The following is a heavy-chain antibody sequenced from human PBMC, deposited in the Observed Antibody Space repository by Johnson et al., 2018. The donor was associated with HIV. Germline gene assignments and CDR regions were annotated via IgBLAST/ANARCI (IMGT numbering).Heavy chain of an antibody. D-gene: IGHD2-21*01. J-gene: IGHJ3*02. CDR3: ARGGHAVVAKPFGAFDI. CDR2: ISGSGGST. V-gene: IGHV3-23*04. Sequence: VQLVESGGGVVQPGRSLRLSCAASGFTFSSYAMSWVRQAPGKGLEWVSAISGSGGSTYYADSVKGRFTISRDNSKTTLYLQMNSLRAADTDGYYCARGGHAVVAKPFGAFDIWGQGTMVTVSS. CDR1: GFTFSSYA.